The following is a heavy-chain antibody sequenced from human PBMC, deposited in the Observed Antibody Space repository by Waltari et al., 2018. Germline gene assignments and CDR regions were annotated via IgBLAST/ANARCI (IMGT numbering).Heavy chain of an antibody. CDR1: GFTFRNYW. J-gene: IGHJ4*02. CDR3: AGGIGDY. Sequence: EVRLVESGGGLVQPGGSLRLSCAASGFTFRNYWMHWVRQAPGKGLLWVSRINSDGSLTSYVDSVKGRFTISRDNAKNTLYLQMNTLRAEDTAVYYCAGGIGDYWGQGTLVTVSS. D-gene: IGHD2-15*01. V-gene: IGHV3-74*01. CDR2: INSDGSLT.